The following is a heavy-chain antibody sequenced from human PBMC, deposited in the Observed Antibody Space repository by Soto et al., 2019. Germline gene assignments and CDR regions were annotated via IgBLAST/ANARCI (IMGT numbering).Heavy chain of an antibody. Sequence: QVQLVQSGAEVKKPGASVKVSCKASGYTFTSYDINWVRQATGQGLEWMGWMNPNSGNTGYAQKCQGRVTMTRNTSKSTANMELSSMRSEDTAVYYCARTKGERYCSGGSCYPKGDAFDIWGQGTMVTVSS. CDR3: ARTKGERYCSGGSCYPKGDAFDI. CDR1: GYTFTSYD. V-gene: IGHV1-8*01. J-gene: IGHJ3*02. CDR2: MNPNSGNT. D-gene: IGHD2-15*01.